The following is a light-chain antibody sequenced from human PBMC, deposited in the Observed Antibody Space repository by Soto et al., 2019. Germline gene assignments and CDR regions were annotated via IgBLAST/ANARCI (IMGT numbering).Light chain of an antibody. CDR2: WAS. V-gene: IGKV4-1*01. Sequence: DIVVTQSPDYLAVSLGERATINCKSSQSVLYSSNNRNYLAWYQQKAGQPPKLLISWASTRESGVPHRFSVSGSGTDFTLTISRLQAEDVAVYYCQQYFSSLFSFGQRTKLEI. CDR3: QQYFSSLFS. J-gene: IGKJ2*03. CDR1: QSVLYSSNNRNY.